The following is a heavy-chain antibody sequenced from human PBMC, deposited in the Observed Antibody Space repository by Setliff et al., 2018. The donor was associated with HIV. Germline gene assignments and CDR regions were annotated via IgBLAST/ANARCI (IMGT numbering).Heavy chain of an antibody. CDR2: IDDSGTT. D-gene: IGHD6-13*01. Sequence: SETLSLTCTVSGDSISNSYWSWIRQPPGKGLEWIGCIDDSGTTNYNPSLETRVTISIDTSKKQFSLKLSSVTAADTAVYYCAKSSGYSNSWYLADWGQGTLVTVSS. V-gene: IGHV4-59*01. CDR1: GDSISNSY. CDR3: AKSSGYSNSWYLAD. J-gene: IGHJ4*02.